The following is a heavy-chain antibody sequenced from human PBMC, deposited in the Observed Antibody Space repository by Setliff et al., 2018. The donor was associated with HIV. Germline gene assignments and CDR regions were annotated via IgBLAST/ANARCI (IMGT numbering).Heavy chain of an antibody. J-gene: IGHJ6*03. CDR3: VRGLQLWGGYQFYHMDL. V-gene: IGHV4-39*07. Sequence: PSETLSLTCSISGGSISNYYWVWIRQSPGKGLEWIGSIYYSGSTYYNPSLKSRVTISVDTSKKQVSLTLTSVTAADTASYYCVRGLQLWGGYQFYHMDLWGKGTTVTVSS. CDR2: IYYSGST. D-gene: IGHD3-3*01. CDR1: GGSISNYY.